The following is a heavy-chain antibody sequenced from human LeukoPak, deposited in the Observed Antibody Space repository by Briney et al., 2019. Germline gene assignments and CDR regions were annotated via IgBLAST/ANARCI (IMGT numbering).Heavy chain of an antibody. CDR3: ARDPPRIAVAGTPDY. CDR1: GFTFSSYA. V-gene: IGHV3-30*04. Sequence: GGSLRLSCAASGFTFSSYAMLWVRQAPGKGLEWVAFIRYDGNNKYYADSVKGRFTISRDNAKNSLYLQMNSLRAEDTAVYYCARDPPRIAVAGTPDYWGQGTLVTVSS. D-gene: IGHD6-19*01. CDR2: IRYDGNNK. J-gene: IGHJ4*02.